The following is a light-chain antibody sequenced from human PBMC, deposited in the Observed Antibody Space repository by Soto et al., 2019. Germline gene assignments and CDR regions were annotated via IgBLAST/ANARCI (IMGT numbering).Light chain of an antibody. CDR3: QHYGGLWT. CDR2: DAS. V-gene: IGKV1-5*01. CDR1: QTISTR. Sequence: DIEMTQSPSTVSASVGDRVTITCRASQTISTRLAWYQQKPGKAPKVLIYDASTLDSGVPSRFSGSGSGTQFTLSISSLQPDDFATYYCQHYGGLWTFGQGTKVEVK. J-gene: IGKJ1*01.